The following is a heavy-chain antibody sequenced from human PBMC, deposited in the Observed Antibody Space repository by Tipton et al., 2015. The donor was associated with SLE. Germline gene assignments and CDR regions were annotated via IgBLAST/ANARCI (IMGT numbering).Heavy chain of an antibody. V-gene: IGHV4-34*01. CDR3: ARESTDSDAFDI. D-gene: IGHD2-15*01. CDR2: INHRGST. Sequence: TLSLTCAVYGGSFSGYYWSWIRQPPGKGLEYIGEINHRGSTNYNPSLKSRVTISVDTSKNQFSLKLSSVTAADTAVYYCARESTDSDAFDIWGQGTMVTVSS. J-gene: IGHJ3*02. CDR1: GGSFSGYY.